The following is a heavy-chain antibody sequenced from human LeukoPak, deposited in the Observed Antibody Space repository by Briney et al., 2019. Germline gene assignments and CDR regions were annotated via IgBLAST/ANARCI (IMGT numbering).Heavy chain of an antibody. V-gene: IGHV3-30*14. J-gene: IGHJ4*02. CDR3: VKDNFKRGGKRYFDWLPPFDY. D-gene: IGHD3-9*01. Sequence: GGSLRLSCAASGFTFSSYAMHWVRQAPGKGLEWVAVISYDGSNKYYADSVKGRFTISRDNSKNTLYLQMSSLRAEDTAVYYCVKDNFKRGGKRYFDWLPPFDYWGQGTLVTVSS. CDR2: ISYDGSNK. CDR1: GFTFSSYA.